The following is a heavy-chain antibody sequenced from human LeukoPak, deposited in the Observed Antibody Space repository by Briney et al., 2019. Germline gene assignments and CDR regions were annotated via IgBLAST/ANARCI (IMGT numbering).Heavy chain of an antibody. J-gene: IGHJ4*02. V-gene: IGHV3-53*01. CDR2: IYSGGST. D-gene: IGHD3-10*01. CDR1: GFTVSSNY. CDR3: AKGDEWFGVYYFDY. Sequence: QPGGSLRLSCAASGFTVSSNYMSWVRQAPGKGLEWVSVIYSGGSTYYADSVKGRFTISRGNSKNTLYLQMNSLRAEDTAVYYCAKGDEWFGVYYFDYWGQGTLVTVSS.